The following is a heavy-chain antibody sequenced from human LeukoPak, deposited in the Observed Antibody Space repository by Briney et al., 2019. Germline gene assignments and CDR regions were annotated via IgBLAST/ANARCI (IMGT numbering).Heavy chain of an antibody. CDR3: AREPYDSSGYYYGGAFDI. V-gene: IGHV1-69*13. Sequence: GASVKVSCKASGGTFSSYAISWVRQAPGQGLEWMGGIIPIFGTANYAQKFQGRVTITADESTSTAYMELSSLRSEDTAVYYCAREPYDSSGYYYGGAFDIWGQGTMVTVSS. D-gene: IGHD3-22*01. J-gene: IGHJ3*02. CDR2: IIPIFGTA. CDR1: GGTFSSYA.